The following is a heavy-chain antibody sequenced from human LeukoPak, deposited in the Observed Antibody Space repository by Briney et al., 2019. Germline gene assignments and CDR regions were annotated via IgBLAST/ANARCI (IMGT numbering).Heavy chain of an antibody. D-gene: IGHD6-13*01. V-gene: IGHV3-23*01. Sequence: PGGSLRLSCAASGFSFNNFAMSWVRQAPGRGLEWVSTISESGNSYYADSVKGRFTMSRDNSKNTLYLQMDTLRAEDTALYYCAKGGIHRGYYYYYMDVWGKGTTVTISS. J-gene: IGHJ6*03. CDR2: ISESGNS. CDR1: GFSFNNFA. CDR3: AKGGIHRGYYYYYMDV.